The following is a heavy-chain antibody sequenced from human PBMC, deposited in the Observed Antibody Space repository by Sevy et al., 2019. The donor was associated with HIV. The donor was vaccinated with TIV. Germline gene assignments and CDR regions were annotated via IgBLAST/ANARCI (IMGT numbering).Heavy chain of an antibody. CDR1: GFTFRTYA. CDR3: AKWGDHDFWSSYSYFDY. D-gene: IGHD3-3*01. CDR2: MSGSDST. Sequence: GGSLRLSCTASGFTFRTYAMSWVRQAPGKGLDWVSGKGLEWVSDMSGSDSTYYADSVKGRFTISRDNSKNTVYLQMNSLSAEDTAVYYCAKWGDHDFWSSYSYFDYWGQGALVTVSS. J-gene: IGHJ4*02. V-gene: IGHV3-23*01.